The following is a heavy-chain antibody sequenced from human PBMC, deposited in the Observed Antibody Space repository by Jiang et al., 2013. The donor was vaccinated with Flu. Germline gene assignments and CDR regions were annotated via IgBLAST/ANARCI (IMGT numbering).Heavy chain of an antibody. V-gene: IGHV3-30*04. J-gene: IGHJ4*02. Sequence: RLSCAASGFTFSSFAMHWVRQAPGKGLEWVTVITYDGRNKYYADSVKGRFTISRDNSKNTLYLQMNSLRAEDTAVYYCAEEHYFPFCSTTSCLNYFDYWGQGTLVTVSS. CDR3: AEEHYFPFCSTTSCLNYFDY. CDR2: ITYDGRNK. CDR1: GFTFSSFA. D-gene: IGHD2-2*01.